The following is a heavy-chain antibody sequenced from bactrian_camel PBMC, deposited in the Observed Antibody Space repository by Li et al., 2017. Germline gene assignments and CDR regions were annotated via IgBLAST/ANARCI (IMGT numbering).Heavy chain of an antibody. V-gene: IGHV3S53*01. D-gene: IGHD3*01. CDR3: AADRRYSWCSIRRYEYYF. CDR1: VYTESINC. CDR2: FDTNGRT. Sequence: HVQLVESGGGSVQAGGSLTVSCAASVYTESINCLGWFRQAPGSEREWVATFDTNGRTSYPDSVEGRFTISKDNAKSTLFLHMNSLKPEDTAMYYCAADRRYSWCSIRRYEYYFWGQGTQ. J-gene: IGHJ4*01.